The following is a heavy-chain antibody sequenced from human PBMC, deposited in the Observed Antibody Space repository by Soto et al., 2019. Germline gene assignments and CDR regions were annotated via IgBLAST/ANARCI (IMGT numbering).Heavy chain of an antibody. D-gene: IGHD4-4*01. Sequence: ASVKVSCKASGYTFTGYYMHWVRQAPGQGLEWMGWINPNSGGTNYAQKFQGRVTMTRDTSISTAYMELSRLRSDDTAAYYCAREAAVDYSNVIDYWGQGTLVTVS. V-gene: IGHV1-2*02. CDR1: GYTFTGYY. CDR2: INPNSGGT. CDR3: AREAAVDYSNVIDY. J-gene: IGHJ4*02.